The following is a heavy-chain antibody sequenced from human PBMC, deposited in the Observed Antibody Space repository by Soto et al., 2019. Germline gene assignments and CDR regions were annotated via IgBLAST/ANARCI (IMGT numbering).Heavy chain of an antibody. J-gene: IGHJ4*02. CDR2: IDPKSGRT. CDR3: ARGPAGNNEY. D-gene: IGHD2-2*01. CDR1: GSPFFDYY. Sequence: APVKVSCKPSGSPFFDYYLPWVRQAPGQGLEWMGWIDPKSGRTNYAQKFQGRDTMTRDTSISTAYMELIRLTSDDTAVYYCARGPAGNNEYLVQGTLGTVSS. V-gene: IGHV1-2*02.